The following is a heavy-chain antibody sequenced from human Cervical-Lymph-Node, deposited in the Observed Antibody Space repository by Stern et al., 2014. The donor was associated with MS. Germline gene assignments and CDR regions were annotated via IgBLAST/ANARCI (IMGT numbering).Heavy chain of an antibody. V-gene: IGHV1-2*02. D-gene: IGHD2-15*01. J-gene: IGHJ5*01. Sequence: QVQLVQSGAAMKKPGASVKVSCKTSGYTFSPYEMNWLRQAPGQGFEWMGRINPYNVDGMSAQKFLGRFTMTRDTSMGTAYMELTSLRSDDTAVYYCARSSCSGADDCYLHWFDSWGQGTLVTVS. CDR2: INPYNVDG. CDR1: GYTFSPYE. CDR3: ARSSCSGADDCYLHWFDS.